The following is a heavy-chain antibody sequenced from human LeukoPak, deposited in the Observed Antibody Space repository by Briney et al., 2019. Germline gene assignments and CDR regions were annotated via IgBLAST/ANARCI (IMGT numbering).Heavy chain of an antibody. CDR3: VKDLIVGDYYSSDNYYLPDAFDI. V-gene: IGHV3-43*02. D-gene: IGHD3-10*01. CDR1: GISLTNYG. Sequence: TGGSLRLSCVVSGISLTNYGMTWVRQAPGKGLEWVALIGGDSASTYYADSLKGRFTISRDNSYNSLYLQMDRLRIEDTALYHCVKDLIVGDYYSSDNYYLPDAFDIWGQGTLVTVSS. CDR2: IGGDSAST. J-gene: IGHJ3*02.